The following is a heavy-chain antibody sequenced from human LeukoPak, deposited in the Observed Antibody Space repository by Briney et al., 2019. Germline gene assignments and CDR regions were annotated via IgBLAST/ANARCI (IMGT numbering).Heavy chain of an antibody. CDR1: RFMFSSYA. J-gene: IGHJ5*02. CDR3: TALGRWFDP. CDR2: ISGSGGST. Sequence: PGGSLRLSCAASRFMFSSYAMSWVRQAPGKGLEWVSGISGSGGSTYYADSVKGRFTISRDNSKNTLYLQMNSLRAEDTAVYYCTALGRWFDPWGQGTLVTVSS. V-gene: IGHV3-23*01.